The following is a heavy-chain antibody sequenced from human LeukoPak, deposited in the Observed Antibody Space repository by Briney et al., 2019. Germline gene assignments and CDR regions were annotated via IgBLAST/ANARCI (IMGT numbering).Heavy chain of an antibody. J-gene: IGHJ4*02. Sequence: PGGSLRLSCAASGFTFSSYSMNRVRQAPGKGLEWVSSISSSSSYIYYADSVKGRFTISRDNAKNSLYLQMNSLRAEDTAAYYCARVVISSGCLKSWGQGTLVTVSS. CDR2: ISSSSSYI. CDR3: ARVVISSGCLKS. CDR1: GFTFSSYS. D-gene: IGHD6-19*01. V-gene: IGHV3-21*01.